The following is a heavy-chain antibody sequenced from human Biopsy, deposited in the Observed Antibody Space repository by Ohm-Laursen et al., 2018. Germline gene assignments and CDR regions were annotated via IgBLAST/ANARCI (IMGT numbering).Heavy chain of an antibody. CDR1: GGSICSFF. Sequence: SETLSLTCTVSGGSICSFFWSWIRQPPGKGLEWIGYIYYSGSTNYNPSLRSRVTISVDRSKNQFSLELSSVTAADTAVYYCARVGAGAPSIDYFDYWGQGALVTISS. J-gene: IGHJ4*02. V-gene: IGHV4-59*01. CDR3: ARVGAGAPSIDYFDY. D-gene: IGHD1-26*01. CDR2: IYYSGST.